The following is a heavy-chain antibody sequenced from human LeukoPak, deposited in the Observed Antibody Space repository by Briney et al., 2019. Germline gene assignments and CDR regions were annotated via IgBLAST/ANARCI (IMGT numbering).Heavy chain of an antibody. V-gene: IGHV4-39*01. J-gene: IGHJ4*02. CDR3: ARLGRAGYCSGARCYN. Sequence: SETLSLTCTVSGASLSSGSYFCGWIRQPPGKGLEWIGSMYHSGTSYYNPSLRGRVTISKDTSKNQLSLKPTSVTAADTAVYYCARLGRAGYCSGARCYNWGQGTLVTVSS. D-gene: IGHD2-15*01. CDR1: GASLSSGSYF. CDR2: MYHSGTS.